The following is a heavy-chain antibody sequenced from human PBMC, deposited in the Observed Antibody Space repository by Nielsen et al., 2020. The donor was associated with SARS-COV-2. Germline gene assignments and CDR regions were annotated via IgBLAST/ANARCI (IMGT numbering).Heavy chain of an antibody. Sequence: SETLSLTCTVSGDSISSNNYHWGWIRQPPGKGQEWIGTIYYSGSTYYNPSLKSRVTISVDTSKNQFSLRLSSVTAADTAVYYCAREKFYYDTSNRPYNWFDPWGQGTLVTVSS. CDR1: GDSISSNNYH. CDR2: IYYSGST. CDR3: AREKFYYDTSNRPYNWFDP. V-gene: IGHV4-39*07. D-gene: IGHD3-22*01. J-gene: IGHJ5*02.